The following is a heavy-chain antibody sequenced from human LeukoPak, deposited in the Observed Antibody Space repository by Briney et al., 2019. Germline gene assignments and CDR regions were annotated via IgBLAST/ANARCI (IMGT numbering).Heavy chain of an antibody. Sequence: GSSVKVSCKASGGTFSSYAISWVRQAPGQGLEWMGRIIPIVGTANYAQKFQGRVTITTDESTSTAYMELSSLRSEDTAVYYCASLLGHYYDSSGYHPQTDYWGQGTLVTVSS. CDR2: IIPIVGTA. CDR1: GGTFSSYA. J-gene: IGHJ4*02. D-gene: IGHD3-22*01. V-gene: IGHV1-69*05. CDR3: ASLLGHYYDSSGYHPQTDY.